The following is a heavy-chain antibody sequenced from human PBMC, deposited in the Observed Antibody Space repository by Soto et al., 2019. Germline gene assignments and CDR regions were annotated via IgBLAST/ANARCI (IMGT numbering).Heavy chain of an antibody. D-gene: IGHD2-2*01. CDR1: GFTFSNAW. V-gene: IGHV3-15*07. CDR3: TANIVVVPAALIHYYYGMDV. CDR2: IKSKTDGGTT. J-gene: IGHJ6*02. Sequence: GGSLRLSCAASGFTFSNAWMNWVRQAPGKGLEWVGRIKSKTDGGTTDYAAPVKSRFTISRDDSKNTLYLQMNSLKTEDTAVYYCTANIVVVPAALIHYYYGMDVWSQGTTVTVSS.